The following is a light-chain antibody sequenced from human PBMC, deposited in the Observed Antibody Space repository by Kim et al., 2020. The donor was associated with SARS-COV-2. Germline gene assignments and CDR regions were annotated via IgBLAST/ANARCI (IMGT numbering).Light chain of an antibody. Sequence: VSPWERATLSCRSSQSVSSNLAWYQQKPGQAPRLLIYGASTRATGIPARCSGSGSGTEFTLTISSLQSEDFAVYYCQQYNNWPPYTFGQGTKLEIK. V-gene: IGKV3-15*01. J-gene: IGKJ2*01. CDR2: GAS. CDR3: QQYNNWPPYT. CDR1: QSVSSN.